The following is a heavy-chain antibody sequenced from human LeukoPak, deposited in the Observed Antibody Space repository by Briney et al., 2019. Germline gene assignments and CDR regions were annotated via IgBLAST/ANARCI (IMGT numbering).Heavy chain of an antibody. CDR3: ARDKLGYCSSTSCYRGFDP. V-gene: IGHV4-59*01. CDR2: IYYSGST. J-gene: IGHJ5*02. Sequence: ASQTLSLTCTVSGGSISSYYWSWIRQPPGKGLEWIGYIYYSGSTNYNPSLKSRVTISVDTSKNQFSLKLSSVTAADTAVYYCARDKLGYCSSTSCYRGFDPWGQGTLVTVSS. CDR1: GGSISSYY. D-gene: IGHD2-2*02.